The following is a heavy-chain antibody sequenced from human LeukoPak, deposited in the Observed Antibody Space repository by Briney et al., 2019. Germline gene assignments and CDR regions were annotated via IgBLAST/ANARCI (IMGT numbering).Heavy chain of an antibody. V-gene: IGHV4-39*07. D-gene: IGHD3-22*01. CDR3: ARGPLEYDSSGYYPYYFDY. J-gene: IGHJ4*02. CDR2: IYHSGST. Sequence: SETLSLTCTVSGGSISSSSCYWGWIRQPPGKGLEWIGYIYHSGSTYYNPSLKSRVTISVDRSKNQFSLKLSSVTAADTAVYYCARGPLEYDSSGYYPYYFDYWGQGTLVTVSS. CDR1: GGSISSSSCY.